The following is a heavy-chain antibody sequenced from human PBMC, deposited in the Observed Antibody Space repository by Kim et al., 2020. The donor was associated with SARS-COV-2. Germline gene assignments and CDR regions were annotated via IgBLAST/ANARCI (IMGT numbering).Heavy chain of an antibody. J-gene: IGHJ5*02. CDR3: ARRDGSGTPLGP. V-gene: IGHV5-51*01. D-gene: IGHD3-10*01. Sequence: RYRPSFQGQVTISADKSISTAYLQWSSLKASDTAMYYCARRDGSGTPLGPWGQGTLVTVSS.